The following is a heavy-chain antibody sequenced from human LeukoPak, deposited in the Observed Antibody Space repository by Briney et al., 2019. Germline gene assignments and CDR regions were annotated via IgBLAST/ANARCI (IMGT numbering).Heavy chain of an antibody. J-gene: IGHJ4*02. CDR3: AKDYYDSSGTDY. CDR2: INWNGGST. V-gene: IGHV3-20*04. CDR1: GFTFDDYG. D-gene: IGHD3-22*01. Sequence: GGSLRLSCAASGFTFDDYGMSWVRQAPGKGLEWVSGINWNGGSTGYADSVKGRFTISRDNSKNTLYLQMNSLRAEDTAVYYCAKDYYDSSGTDYWGQGTLVTVSS.